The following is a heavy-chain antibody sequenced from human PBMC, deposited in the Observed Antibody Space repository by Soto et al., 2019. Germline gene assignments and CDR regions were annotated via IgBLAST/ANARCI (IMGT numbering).Heavy chain of an antibody. CDR3: AAAPETGGGGGDY. J-gene: IGHJ4*02. CDR2: IHYSGST. CDR1: GGSVNSGNYY. V-gene: IGHV4-61*01. D-gene: IGHD2-8*02. Sequence: QVQLQESGPGLVKPSETLSLTCTVSGGSVNSGNYYWSWIRQPPGKGLEWIAYIHYSGSTNYNPSLKSRVTKTVKKAKDQFPPKLGLGTGGDPGGYFCAAAPETGGGGGDYWGQGTLVTVSS.